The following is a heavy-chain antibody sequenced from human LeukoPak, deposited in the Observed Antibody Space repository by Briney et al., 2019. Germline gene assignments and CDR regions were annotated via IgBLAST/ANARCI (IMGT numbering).Heavy chain of an antibody. CDR1: GFTFSSYS. CDR3: ARSVIAVAGYDAFDI. Sequence: GGSLRLSCAASGFTFSSYSMNWVRQAPGKGLDWVSYISSRSFTIYYADSVKGRFTISRDNAKNSLYLEMNSLRDEDTAVYYCARSVIAVAGYDAFDIWGQGTVVTVSS. D-gene: IGHD6-19*01. J-gene: IGHJ3*02. CDR2: ISSRSFTI. V-gene: IGHV3-48*02.